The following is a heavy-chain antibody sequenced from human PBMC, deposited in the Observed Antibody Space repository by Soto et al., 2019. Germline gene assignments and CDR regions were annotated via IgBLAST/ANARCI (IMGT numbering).Heavy chain of an antibody. CDR1: GGTFSSYA. J-gene: IGHJ6*02. CDR2: IIPIFGTA. D-gene: IGHD1-26*01. Sequence: SVKVSCKASGGTFSSYAISWVRQAPGQGLEWMGGIIPIFGTANYAQKFQGRVTITADESTSTAYMELRGLTSDDTAEYYCAKGGAIVAAGTRVYLHNAMDVGRQGTTVTVSS. CDR3: AKGGAIVAAGTRVYLHNAMDV. V-gene: IGHV1-69*13.